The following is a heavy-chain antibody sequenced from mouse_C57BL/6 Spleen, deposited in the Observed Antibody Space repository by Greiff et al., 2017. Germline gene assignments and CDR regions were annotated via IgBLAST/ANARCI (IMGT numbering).Heavy chain of an antibody. D-gene: IGHD2-4*01. V-gene: IGHV1-69*01. CDR2: IDPSDSYT. CDR1: GYTFTSYW. CDR3: ARSGDYDGGWFAY. Sequence: VKLQESGAELVMPGASVKLSCKASGYTFTSYWMHWVKQRPGQGLEWIGEIDPSDSYTNYNQKFKGKSTLTVDKSSSTAYMQLSSLTSEDSAVYYCARSGDYDGGWFAYWGQGTLVTVSA. J-gene: IGHJ3*01.